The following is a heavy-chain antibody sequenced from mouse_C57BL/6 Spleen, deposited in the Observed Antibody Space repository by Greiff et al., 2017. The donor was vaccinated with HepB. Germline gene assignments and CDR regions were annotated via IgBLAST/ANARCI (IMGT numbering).Heavy chain of an antibody. J-gene: IGHJ2*01. V-gene: IGHV7-1*01. CDR2: SRNKANDYTT. CDR3: ARGFLFDY. CDR1: GFTFSDFY. Sequence: EVMLVESGGGLVQSGRSLRLSCATSGFTFSDFYMEWVRQAPGKGLEWIAASRNKANDYTTEYSASVKGRFIVSRDTSQSILYLQMNALRAEDTAIYYCARGFLFDYWGQGTTLTVSS.